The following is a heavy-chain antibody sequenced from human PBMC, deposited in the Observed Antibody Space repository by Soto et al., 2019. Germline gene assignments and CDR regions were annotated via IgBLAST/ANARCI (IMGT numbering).Heavy chain of an antibody. D-gene: IGHD2-21*02. CDR2: IYTSGST. CDR1: GGSISSYD. V-gene: IGHV4-4*07. J-gene: IGHJ4*02. CDR3: AREGSYCGGDCYLLIDY. Sequence: PSETLSLTWTVSGGSISSYDWSWIRQPAGKGLEWIGRIYTSGSTNYNPSLKSRVTMSVDTSKNQFSLKLSSVTAADTAVYYCAREGSYCGGDCYLLIDYWGQGTLVIVSS.